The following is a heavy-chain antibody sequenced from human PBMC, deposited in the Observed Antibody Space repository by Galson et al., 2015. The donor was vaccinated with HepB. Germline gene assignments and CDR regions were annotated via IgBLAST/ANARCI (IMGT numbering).Heavy chain of an antibody. CDR3: ARGPSSGPGRGYFDY. Sequence: VKVSCKASGGTFSSYAISWVRQAPGQGLEWMGRIIPILGIANYAQKFQGRVTITADKSTSTAYMELSSLRSEDTAVYYCARGPSSGPGRGYFDYWGQGTLVTVSS. D-gene: IGHD3-22*01. CDR1: GGTFSSYA. J-gene: IGHJ4*02. V-gene: IGHV1-69*04. CDR2: IIPILGIA.